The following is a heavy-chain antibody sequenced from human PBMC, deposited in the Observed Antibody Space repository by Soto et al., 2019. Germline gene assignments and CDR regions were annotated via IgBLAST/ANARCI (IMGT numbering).Heavy chain of an antibody. CDR3: ARDGGGYSYGVDFDY. V-gene: IGHV3-33*01. J-gene: IGHJ4*02. CDR1: GFTFSSYG. CDR2: IWYDGSNK. Sequence: QVQLVESGGGVVQPARSLRLSCAASGFTFSSYGMHWVRQAPGKWLESVAVIWYDGSNKYYADSGKGRFTISRDNSKNRLYLQMNSLRAEDTAVYYCARDGGGYSYGVDFDYWGQGTLVTVSS. D-gene: IGHD5-18*01.